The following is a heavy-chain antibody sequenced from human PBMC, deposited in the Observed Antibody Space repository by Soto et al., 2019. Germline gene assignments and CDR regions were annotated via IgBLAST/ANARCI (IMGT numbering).Heavy chain of an antibody. V-gene: IGHV3-30*18. CDR3: AKEQGIAVAGTVYFQH. J-gene: IGHJ1*01. D-gene: IGHD6-19*01. CDR2: ISYDGSNK. Sequence: QVQLVESGGGVVQPGRSLRLSCAASGFTFSSYGMHWVRQAPGKGLEWVAVISYDGSNKYYADSVKGRFTISRDNSKNTLYLQMNSRRAEDTAVYYCAKEQGIAVAGTVYFQHWGQGTLVTVSS. CDR1: GFTFSSYG.